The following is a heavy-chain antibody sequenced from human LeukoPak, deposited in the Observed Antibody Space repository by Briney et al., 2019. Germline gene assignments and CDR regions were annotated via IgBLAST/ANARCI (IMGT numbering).Heavy chain of an antibody. V-gene: IGHV4-34*01. CDR2: INHSGST. D-gene: IGHD3-22*01. J-gene: IGHJ6*03. CDR1: GGSFSGYF. Sequence: PSETLSLTCAAYGGSFSGYFWSWIRQPPGKGLEWIGEINHSGSTNYNPSLKSRVTISVDTPKNQFSLRLSSVTAADTAVYYCARRLYYYDSSGYYGFVGYYYYYMDAWGKGTTVTVSS. CDR3: ARRLYYYDSSGYYGFVGYYYYYMDA.